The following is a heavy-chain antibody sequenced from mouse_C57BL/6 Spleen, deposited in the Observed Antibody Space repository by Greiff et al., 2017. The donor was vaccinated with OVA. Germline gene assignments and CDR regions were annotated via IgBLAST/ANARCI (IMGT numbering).Heavy chain of an antibody. Sequence: QVQLQQPGAELVMPGASVKLSCKASGYTFTSYWMHWVKQRPGQGLEWIGEIDPSDSYTNYNQKFKGKSTLTVDKSSSTAYMQLSSLTSEDSAVYYWARSETGESGYFDVWGTGTTVTVSS. V-gene: IGHV1-69*01. J-gene: IGHJ1*03. CDR2: IDPSDSYT. CDR3: ARSETGESGYFDV. CDR1: GYTFTSYW.